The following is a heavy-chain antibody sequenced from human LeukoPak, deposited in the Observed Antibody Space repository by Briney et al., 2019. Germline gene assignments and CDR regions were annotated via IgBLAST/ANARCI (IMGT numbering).Heavy chain of an antibody. CDR1: GFTFSSYA. V-gene: IGHV3-23*01. CDR2: ISGSGGST. J-gene: IGHJ4*02. D-gene: IGHD3-9*01. CDR3: AKVSEYYDILTGYYVGGFDY. Sequence: GGSLRVSCAASGFTFSSYAMSWVRQAPGKGLEWVSAISGSGGSTYYADSVKGRFTISRDNSKNTLYLQMNSLRAEDTAVYYCAKVSEYYDILTGYYVGGFDYWGQGTLVTVSS.